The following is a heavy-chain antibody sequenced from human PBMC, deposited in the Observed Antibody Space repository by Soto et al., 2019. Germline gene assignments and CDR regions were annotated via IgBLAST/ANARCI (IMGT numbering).Heavy chain of an antibody. CDR3: AKENADTIFGGYYYYYGMDV. CDR2: ISGSGGST. V-gene: IGHV3-23*01. Sequence: GGSLRLSCAASGFTFSSYAMSWVRQAPGKGLEWVSAISGSGGSTYYADSVKGRFTISRDNSKNTLYLQMNSLRAEDTAVYYCAKENADTIFGGYYYYYGMDVWGQGTTVTVSS. CDR1: GFTFSSYA. J-gene: IGHJ6*02. D-gene: IGHD3-3*01.